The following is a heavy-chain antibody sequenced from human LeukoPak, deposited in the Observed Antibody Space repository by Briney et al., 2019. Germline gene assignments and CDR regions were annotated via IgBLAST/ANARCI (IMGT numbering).Heavy chain of an antibody. J-gene: IGHJ6*02. CDR2: IIPIFGTT. V-gene: IGHV1-69*13. CDR3: ARTRGSGWYLEPDYYYGMDV. D-gene: IGHD6-19*01. Sequence: EASVKVSCKASGGTFSSYAISWVRQAPGQGLEWMGGIIPIFGTTNYAQKFQGRVTITADESTSTAYMELSSLRSEDTAVYYCARTRGSGWYLEPDYYYGMDVWGQGTTVTVSS. CDR1: GGTFSSYA.